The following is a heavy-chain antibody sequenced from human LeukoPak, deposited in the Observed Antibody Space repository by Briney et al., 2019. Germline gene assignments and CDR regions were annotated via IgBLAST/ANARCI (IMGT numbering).Heavy chain of an antibody. J-gene: IGHJ4*02. CDR1: GFIFSSYA. CDR3: ARAMATAWYFDY. V-gene: IGHV3-23*01. CDR2: ITISGDTT. D-gene: IGHD5-24*01. Sequence: PGGSLRLSCAASGFIFSSYAMSWVRQAPGKGLEWVSDITISGDTTYYADSVKGRFTISRDNSKNTLYLQMNSLRPEDTAVYYCARAMATAWYFDYWGQGTLVTVSS.